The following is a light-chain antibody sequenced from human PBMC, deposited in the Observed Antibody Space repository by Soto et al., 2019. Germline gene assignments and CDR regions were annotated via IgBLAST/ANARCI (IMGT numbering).Light chain of an antibody. CDR3: HSYVNSRAMYT. Sequence: EIVLTQSPGTLSLSPGDRATLSCRASQSVSNDYLAWYQQKPGQAHRLLIFGASSRATGIPDRFSGSGSGTEFTLPISRREPEDFAVYYCHSYVNSRAMYTFGQGTKLEIK. J-gene: IGKJ2*01. CDR1: QSVSNDY. CDR2: GAS. V-gene: IGKV3-20*01.